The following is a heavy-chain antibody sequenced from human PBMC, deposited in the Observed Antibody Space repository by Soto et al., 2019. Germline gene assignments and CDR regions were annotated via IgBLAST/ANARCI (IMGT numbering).Heavy chain of an antibody. CDR3: ARDPPVMEPRDYYYYMDV. V-gene: IGHV3-21*01. J-gene: IGHJ6*03. D-gene: IGHD1-26*01. CDR1: GFTFSSYS. Sequence: GGSLRLSCAASGFTFSSYSMNWVRQAPGKGLEWVSSISSSSSYIYYADSVKGRFTISRDNAKNSLYLQMNSLRAEDTAVYYCARDPPVMEPRDYYYYMDVWGKGTTVTVSS. CDR2: ISSSSSYI.